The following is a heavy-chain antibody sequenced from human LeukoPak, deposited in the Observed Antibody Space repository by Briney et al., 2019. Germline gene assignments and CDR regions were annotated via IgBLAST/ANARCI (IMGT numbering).Heavy chain of an antibody. J-gene: IGHJ4*02. CDR1: GFIFSGYV. CDR2: ISSNGGST. CDR3: VRGLLYGDFDY. D-gene: IGHD4-17*01. V-gene: IGHV3-64*01. Sequence: GGSLRLSCAASGFIFSGYVMHWVRQAPGKGLECVSAISSNGGSTYYANSVKGRFTISRDNSKNTLYLQMGSLRAEDMAVYYCVRGLLYGDFDYWGQGTLVTVSS.